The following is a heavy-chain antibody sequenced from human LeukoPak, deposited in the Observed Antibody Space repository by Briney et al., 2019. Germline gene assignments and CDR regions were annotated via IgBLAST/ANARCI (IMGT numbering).Heavy chain of an antibody. J-gene: IGHJ4*02. D-gene: IGHD2-15*01. V-gene: IGHV3-53*04. CDR1: GFTVSSNY. CDR3: ARYCSGGNCYSGLVY. Sequence: GGSLRLSCAASGFTVSSNYMSWVRQAPGKGLEWVSVIYSGSSSTYYTDSVKGRFTISRHNSKNTLYLQMNSLRAEDTAVYYCARYCSGGNCYSGLVYGGQGTLVAVSS. CDR2: IYSGSSST.